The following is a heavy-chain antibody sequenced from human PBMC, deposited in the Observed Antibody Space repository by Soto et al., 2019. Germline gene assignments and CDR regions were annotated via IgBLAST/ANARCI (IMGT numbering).Heavy chain of an antibody. CDR3: ATTPTDSDVLLWFGELANWFDP. Sequence: PETLSLTCTVSGGSMSSSSYYWGWIRQPPGKGLEWIGSIYYSGSTYYIPSLKSRVTISVDTSKNQFSLKLSSVTAADTAVYYCATTPTDSDVLLWFGELANWFDPWGQGTLVTVSS. D-gene: IGHD3-10*01. J-gene: IGHJ5*02. V-gene: IGHV4-39*01. CDR1: GGSMSSSSYY. CDR2: IYYSGST.